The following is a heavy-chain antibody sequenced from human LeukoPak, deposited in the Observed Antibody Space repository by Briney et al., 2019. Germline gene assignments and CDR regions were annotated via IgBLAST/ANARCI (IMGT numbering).Heavy chain of an antibody. CDR1: GFTFSSYG. CDR3: AKAYYDMLAGWGGNALGI. CDR2: ISYDGSNK. Sequence: TGGSLRLSCAASGFTFSSYGMHWVRQAPGKGLEWVAVISYDGSNKNYADSVKGRFTVSRDNSKNTLHLQMNSLRAEDTAVYHCAKAYYDMLAGWGGNALGIWGQGTMVTVSS. V-gene: IGHV3-30*18. J-gene: IGHJ3*02. D-gene: IGHD3-9*01.